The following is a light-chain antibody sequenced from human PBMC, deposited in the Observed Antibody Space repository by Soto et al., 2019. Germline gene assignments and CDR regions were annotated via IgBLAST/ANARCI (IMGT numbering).Light chain of an antibody. CDR2: EGS. CDR3: CSYAGSSTYV. Sequence: QSALTQPASVSGSPGQSITISCTGTSSDVGNYNLVSWYQQHPGKAPKLMIYEGSKRPSGVSNRFSGSKSDNTASLTSSVLQAEDEADYYCCSYAGSSTYVFGTGTKVTVL. CDR1: SSDVGNYNL. J-gene: IGLJ1*01. V-gene: IGLV2-23*01.